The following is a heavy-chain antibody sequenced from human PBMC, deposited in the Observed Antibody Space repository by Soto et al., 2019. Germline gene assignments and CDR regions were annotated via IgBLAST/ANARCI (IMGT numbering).Heavy chain of an antibody. CDR2: IIPILGTG. CDR1: GGTFTTDT. D-gene: IGHD7-27*01. Sequence: QVQLVQSGPEVKKSGSSVKVSCKLSGGTFTTDTISWLRRAPGQGLEWMGRIIPILGTGNYAQKFQGRVTITEDKSTNTGYMELSSLTSDDTAVYYCAREEGSSNMGTFPFYYLDVWGNGTTVTVSS. CDR3: AREEGSSNMGTFPFYYLDV. J-gene: IGHJ6*03. V-gene: IGHV1-69*08.